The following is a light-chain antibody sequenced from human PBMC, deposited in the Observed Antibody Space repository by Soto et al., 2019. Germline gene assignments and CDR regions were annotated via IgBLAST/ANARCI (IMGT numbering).Light chain of an antibody. V-gene: IGLV2-14*01. Sequence: QSVLTQPPSASGSPGQSVTISCTGTSSDVGGYKYVSWYQQYPGKAPKLMIYAVSNRPSGDSSRFSGSRSGNTASLTISGFQAEDEAEYYCSSYSSSTNLYVFGTGTKVTVL. CDR3: SSYSSSTNLYV. CDR1: SSDVGGYKY. CDR2: AVS. J-gene: IGLJ1*01.